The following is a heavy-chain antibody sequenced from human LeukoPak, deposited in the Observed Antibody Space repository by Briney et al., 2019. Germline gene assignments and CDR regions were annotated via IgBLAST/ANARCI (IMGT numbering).Heavy chain of an antibody. CDR3: ARDLGTMIVVV. D-gene: IGHD3-22*01. J-gene: IGHJ4*02. CDR2: IYSGGST. V-gene: IGHV3-66*01. CDR1: GFTVSSNY. Sequence: GGSLRPSCAASGFTVSSNYMSWVRQAPGKGLEWVSVIYSGGSTYYADSVKGRFTISRDNSKNTLYLQMNSLRAEDTAVYYCARDLGTMIVVVWGQGTLVTVSS.